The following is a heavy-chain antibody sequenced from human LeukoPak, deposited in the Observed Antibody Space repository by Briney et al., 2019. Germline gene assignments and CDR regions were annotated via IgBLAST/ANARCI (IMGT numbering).Heavy chain of an antibody. D-gene: IGHD6-6*01. J-gene: IGHJ5*02. V-gene: IGHV1-18*01. CDR2: ISAYNGNI. CDR1: GYTFTSYG. Sequence: ASVKVSCKASGYTFTSYGISWVRQAPGQGLEWMGWISAYNGNINYAQKFQGRVTMTTDTTTSTAYMELRSLRSEDTAVYYCARALLYRAARSWGQGTLVTVSS. CDR3: ARALLYRAARS.